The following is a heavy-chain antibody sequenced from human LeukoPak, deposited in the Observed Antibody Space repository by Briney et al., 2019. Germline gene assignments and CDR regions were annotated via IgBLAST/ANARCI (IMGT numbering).Heavy chain of an antibody. CDR2: VKKDASEK. CDR3: ARVAVTNYYYGMDV. CDR1: GSTFSNNW. J-gene: IGHJ6*02. D-gene: IGHD4-17*01. V-gene: IGHV3-7*03. Sequence: GGSLRLSCAASGSTFSNNWMTWVRQAPGKGLEWVASVKKDASEKYYVDSVKGRFTISRDNAKNSLYLQMNSLRAEDTAVYYCARVAVTNYYYGMDVWGQGTTVTVSS.